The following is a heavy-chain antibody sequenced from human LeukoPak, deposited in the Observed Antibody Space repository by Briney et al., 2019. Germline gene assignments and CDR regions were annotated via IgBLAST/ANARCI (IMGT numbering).Heavy chain of an antibody. CDR2: INTGSTYT. J-gene: IGHJ2*01. Sequence: GGSLRLSCAASGFTFSDYYMTWIRQAPGKGLEWLSYINTGSTYTNYANSVKGRFTISRDNAKNSLYLQLNSLRAEDTAVYYCTREDNWYFDLWGRGTLVTVSS. CDR1: GFTFSDYY. V-gene: IGHV3-11*05. CDR3: TREDNWYFDL.